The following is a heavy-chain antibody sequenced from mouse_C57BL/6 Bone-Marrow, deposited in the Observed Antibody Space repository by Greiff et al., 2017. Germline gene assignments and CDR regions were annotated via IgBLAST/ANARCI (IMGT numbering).Heavy chain of an antibody. D-gene: IGHD1-1*01. J-gene: IGHJ2*01. V-gene: IGHV14-2*01. CDR1: GFNIKDYY. CDR2: IDPEDGET. CDR3: TSAIIYYGANY. Sequence: VQLQQSGAELVKPGASVKLSCTASGFNIKDYYIHWVKQRTEQGLEWIGRIDPEDGETTYAPKFQDKATVTADTSSNTAYLQLSSLTSEDTAVYYCTSAIIYYGANYWGQGTTLTVSS.